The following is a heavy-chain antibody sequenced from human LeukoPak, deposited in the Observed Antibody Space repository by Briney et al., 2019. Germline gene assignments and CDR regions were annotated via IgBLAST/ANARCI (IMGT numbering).Heavy chain of an antibody. D-gene: IGHD2-15*01. CDR2: IWYDGSND. CDR3: AREADCSGGRCYRGAFDI. Sequence: GRSLRLSCAASGFTFSQYAMHWVRQAPGKGLEWVAAIWYDGSNDYYADSVKGRFTISRDNSKNTLSLPMNSLRAEDTAVYYCAREADCSGGRCYRGAFDIWDQGTMVTVSS. V-gene: IGHV3-33*01. CDR1: GFTFSQYA. J-gene: IGHJ3*02.